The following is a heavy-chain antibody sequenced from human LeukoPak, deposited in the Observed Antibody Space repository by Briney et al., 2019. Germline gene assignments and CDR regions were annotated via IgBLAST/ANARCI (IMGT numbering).Heavy chain of an antibody. D-gene: IGHD3-10*01. CDR1: GFTFDDYA. CDR2: ISWNSGSI. J-gene: IGHJ4*02. Sequence: GRSLRLSCAASGFTFDDYAMHWVRQAPGKGLEWVSGISWNSGSIGYADSVKGRFTISRDNAKSSLYLQMNSLRAEDTALYYCAKDLGGSGSWYYFDYWGQGTLVTVSS. CDR3: AKDLGGSGSWYYFDY. V-gene: IGHV3-9*01.